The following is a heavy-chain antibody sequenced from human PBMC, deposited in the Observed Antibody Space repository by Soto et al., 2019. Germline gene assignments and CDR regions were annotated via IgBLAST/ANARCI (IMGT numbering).Heavy chain of an antibody. CDR1: GFTFSSYA. CDR2: ISGSSGST. D-gene: IGHD2-2*01. J-gene: IGHJ4*02. CDR3: AESTRRTTGFFFDY. Sequence: GGSLRLSCAASGFTFSSYAMSWVRQAPGKGLGWVSAISGSSGSTYYADSVKGRFTISRDNSKNTLYLQMNSLRAEDTAVYYCAESTRRTTGFFFDYWGQGALVTVSS. V-gene: IGHV3-23*01.